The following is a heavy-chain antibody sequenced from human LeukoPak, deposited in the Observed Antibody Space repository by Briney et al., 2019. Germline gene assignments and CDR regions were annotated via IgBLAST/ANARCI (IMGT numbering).Heavy chain of an antibody. J-gene: IGHJ3*02. V-gene: IGHV4-39*07. CDR3: ARDPTRWELRSIRHDAFDI. D-gene: IGHD1-26*01. Sequence: SETLSLTCTVSGGSISSSSYYWGWIRQPPGKGLEWIGSIYYSGSTYYNPSLKSRVTISVDTSKNQFSLKLSSVTAADTAVYYCARDPTRWELRSIRHDAFDIWGQGTMVTVSS. CDR1: GGSISSSSYY. CDR2: IYYSGST.